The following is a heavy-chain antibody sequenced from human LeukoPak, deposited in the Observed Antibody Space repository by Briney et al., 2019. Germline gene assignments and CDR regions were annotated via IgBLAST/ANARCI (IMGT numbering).Heavy chain of an antibody. CDR1: GYTLTELS. Sequence: GASVKVSCKVSGYTLTELSMHWVRQAPGKGLEWMGGFDPEDGETIYAQKFQGRVTMTADTSTDTAYMELSSLRSEDTAVYYCARGRGWFDPWGQGTLVTVSS. V-gene: IGHV1-24*01. CDR3: ARGRGWFDP. D-gene: IGHD3-10*01. J-gene: IGHJ5*02. CDR2: FDPEDGET.